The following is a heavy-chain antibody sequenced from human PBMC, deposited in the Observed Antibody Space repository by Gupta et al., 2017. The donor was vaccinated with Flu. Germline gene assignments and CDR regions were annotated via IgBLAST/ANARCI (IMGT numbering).Heavy chain of an antibody. J-gene: IGHJ4*02. Sequence: EVQLVESGGGLVQPGGSLRLSCVASGFAFSAYKMNWLRQSPGKGLEWISYISDSGSTIYYADSVRGRFTISRDNARNSVYLQMNSLRGEDTAVYYCATGPRSQYSGGHYFDYWGQGTLATVSS. V-gene: IGHV3-48*03. CDR2: ISDSGSTI. CDR1: GFAFSAYK. D-gene: IGHD2-21*01. CDR3: ATGPRSQYSGGHYFDY.